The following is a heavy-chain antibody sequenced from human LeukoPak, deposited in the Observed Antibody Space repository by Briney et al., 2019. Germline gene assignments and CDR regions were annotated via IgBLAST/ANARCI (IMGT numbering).Heavy chain of an antibody. D-gene: IGHD3-22*01. CDR2: ISSGGST. V-gene: IGHV4-39*02. CDR1: GGSIDSTIYY. CDR3: ARGGPYYYDTRGYYRSTLVDP. J-gene: IGHJ5*02. Sequence: SETLSLTCTVSGGSIDSTIYYWGWIRQPPGKGLEWIASISSGGSTYYNPSLKSPVTISVDTSKNHFSLKLSSVTVADTAVYYCARGGPYYYDTRGYYRSTLVDPWGQGTLVTVSS.